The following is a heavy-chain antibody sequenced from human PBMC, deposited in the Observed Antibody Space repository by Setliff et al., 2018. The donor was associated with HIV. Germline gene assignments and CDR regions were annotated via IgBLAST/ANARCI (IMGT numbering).Heavy chain of an antibody. CDR1: GGSINSGSYY. CDR3: AREVDKRQDSDAFDI. Sequence: SETLSLTCTVSGGSINSGSYYWNWIRQPAGKGLEWIGHIYASGSTNYNPSLKSRVTTSVDTSKNQFSLKLNSLIAADTAVYFCAREVDKRQDSDAFDIWGPGTMVTVSS. V-gene: IGHV4-61*09. J-gene: IGHJ3*02. CDR2: IYASGST. D-gene: IGHD2-15*01.